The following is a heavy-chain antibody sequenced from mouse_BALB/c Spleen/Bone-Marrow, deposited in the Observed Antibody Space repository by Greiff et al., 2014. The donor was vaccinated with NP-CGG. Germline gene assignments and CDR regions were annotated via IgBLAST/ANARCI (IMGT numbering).Heavy chain of an antibody. CDR1: GFNIKDTY. D-gene: IGHD1-1*02. CDR3: SPYYCGPRFAN. J-gene: IGHJ3*01. V-gene: IGHV14-3*02. CDR2: IDPANGNI. Sequence: VQLQQSGAALVKPGASVKLSCTASGFNIKDTYMHWVKQRPEQGLEWIGRIDPANGNIKYDPKFQGKATITADTSSNTAYLQLLTLSSEDTAVYDRSPYYCGPRFANWGQGTLVTVSA.